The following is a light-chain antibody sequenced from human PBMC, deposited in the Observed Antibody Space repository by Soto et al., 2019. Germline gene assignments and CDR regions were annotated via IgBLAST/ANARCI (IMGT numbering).Light chain of an antibody. Sequence: SYELTQPPSGSVAPGQTARIPCGGNNIGSKTAHWYQQKPGQAPVLVVYDNSDRPSGIPERFSGSNSGNTATLTISRVGAGDEADYYCQVWDSSRGVFGGGTKLTVL. CDR2: DNS. J-gene: IGLJ2*01. V-gene: IGLV3-21*02. CDR3: QVWDSSRGV. CDR1: NIGSKT.